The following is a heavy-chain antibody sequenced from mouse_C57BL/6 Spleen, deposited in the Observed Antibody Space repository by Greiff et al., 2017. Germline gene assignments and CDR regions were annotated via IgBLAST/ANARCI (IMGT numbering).Heavy chain of an antibody. J-gene: IGHJ3*01. CDR3: ATYSGFAY. D-gene: IGHD2-10*01. CDR1: GFTFSDYG. V-gene: IGHV5-17*01. CDR2: ISSGSSTI. Sequence: EVKVVESGGGLVKPGGSLKLSCAASGFTFSDYGMDWVRQAPVKGLEWVGYISSGSSTIYYADTVKGRFTIARDNATNTLFLQMTSLRSEDPAMYYCATYSGFAYWGQGTLVTVSA.